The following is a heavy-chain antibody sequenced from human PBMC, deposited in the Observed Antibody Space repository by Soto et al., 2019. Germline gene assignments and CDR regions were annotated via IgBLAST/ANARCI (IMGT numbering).Heavy chain of an antibody. CDR1: GFTFSSYS. Sequence: EVQLVESGGGLVKPGGSLRLSCAASGFTFSSYSMNWVRQAPGKGLEWVSSISSSSSYIYYADSVKGRFTISRDNAKNSLYRQMNSLRAEDTAVYYCAREGYNWNYKGYYLCQGTLVTVSS. CDR3: AREGYNWNYKGYY. CDR2: ISSSSSYI. D-gene: IGHD1-7*01. J-gene: IGHJ4*02. V-gene: IGHV3-21*01.